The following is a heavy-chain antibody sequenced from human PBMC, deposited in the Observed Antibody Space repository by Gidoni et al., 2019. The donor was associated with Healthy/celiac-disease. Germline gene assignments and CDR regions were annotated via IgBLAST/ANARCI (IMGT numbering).Heavy chain of an antibody. Sequence: EVQLVESGGGLVQPGGSLRLSCAASGFTFSSYAMSWVRQAPGKGLEWVSAISGSGGSTYYADSVKGRFTISRDNSKNTLYLQMNSLRAEDTAVYYCAKGGSAGDIVGALFDYWGQGTLVTVSS. J-gene: IGHJ4*02. CDR3: AKGGSAGDIVGALFDY. D-gene: IGHD1-26*01. V-gene: IGHV3-23*04. CDR1: GFTFSSYA. CDR2: ISGSGGST.